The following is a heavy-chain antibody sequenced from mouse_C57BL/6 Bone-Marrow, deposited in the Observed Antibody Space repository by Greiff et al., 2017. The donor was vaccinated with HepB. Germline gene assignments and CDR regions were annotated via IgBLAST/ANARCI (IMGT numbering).Heavy chain of an antibody. CDR3: ARKSITTVVEDYYAMDY. CDR2: IYPRSGNI. Sequence: VKLQESGAELARPGASVKLSCKASGYTFTSYGISWVKQSTGQGLEWIGEIYPRSGNIYYNEKFKGKATLTADKSSSTAYMELRSLTSEDSAVYFCARKSITTVVEDYYAMDYWGQGTSVTVSS. V-gene: IGHV1-81*01. J-gene: IGHJ4*01. CDR1: GYTFTSYG. D-gene: IGHD1-1*01.